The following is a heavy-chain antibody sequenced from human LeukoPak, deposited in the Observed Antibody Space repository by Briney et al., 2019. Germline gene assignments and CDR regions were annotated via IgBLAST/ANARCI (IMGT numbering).Heavy chain of an antibody. J-gene: IGHJ4*02. D-gene: IGHD6-19*01. CDR1: GFTFSSYS. Sequence: PGGSLRLSCAASGFTFSSYSMNWVRQAPGKGLEWVSSISSSSSYIYYADSVKGRFTISRDNAKSSLYLQMNSLRAEDTAVYYCARIRGSSGWYYFDYWGQGTLVTVSS. V-gene: IGHV3-21*01. CDR2: ISSSSSYI. CDR3: ARIRGSSGWYYFDY.